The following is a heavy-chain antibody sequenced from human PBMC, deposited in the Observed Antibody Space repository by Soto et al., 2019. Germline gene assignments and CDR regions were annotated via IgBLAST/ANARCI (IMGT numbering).Heavy chain of an antibody. J-gene: IGHJ4*02. V-gene: IGHV3-48*02. CDR2: ISSSSSTI. CDR3: ARGPIVVVPAAMGRFDY. Sequence: GGSLRLSCAASGFTFSSYSMNWVRQAPGKGLEWVSYISSSSSTIYYADSVKGRFTISRDNAKNSLYLQMNSLRDEDTAVYYCARGPIVVVPAAMGRFDYWGQGTLVTVSS. D-gene: IGHD2-2*01. CDR1: GFTFSSYS.